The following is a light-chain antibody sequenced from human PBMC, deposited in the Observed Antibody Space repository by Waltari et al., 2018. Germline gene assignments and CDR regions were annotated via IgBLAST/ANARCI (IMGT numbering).Light chain of an antibody. V-gene: IGKV3-20*01. Sequence: EIVLTQSPGTLSLSPGERATLSCRASQRVSSGSLAWYQQKPGQAPRLLISGASSSATGIPDRFSGTGSGTDFTLTINGLEPEDFAVYFCQQYSDSPRMYTFGQGTKLEF. J-gene: IGKJ2*01. CDR3: QQYSDSPRMYT. CDR1: QRVSSGS. CDR2: GAS.